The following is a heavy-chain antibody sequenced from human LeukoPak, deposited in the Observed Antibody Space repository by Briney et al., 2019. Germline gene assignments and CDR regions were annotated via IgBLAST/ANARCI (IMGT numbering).Heavy chain of an antibody. Sequence: SETLSLTCSVSGGSISSGSDYWSWIRQPAGKGLEWIRRIYTSGSTNYNPSLKSRVTISVDTSKNQFSLKLTSVTAADTAVYYCARESLGPPYYFDYWGQGTLVTVSS. CDR1: GGSISSGSDY. CDR2: IYTSGST. J-gene: IGHJ4*02. CDR3: ARESLGPPYYFDY. D-gene: IGHD1-26*01. V-gene: IGHV4-61*02.